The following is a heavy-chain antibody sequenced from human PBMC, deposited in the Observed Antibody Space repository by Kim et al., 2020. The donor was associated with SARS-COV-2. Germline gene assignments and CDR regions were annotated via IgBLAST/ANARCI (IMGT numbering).Heavy chain of an antibody. V-gene: IGHV1-69*13. D-gene: IGHD2-2*02. Sequence: SVKVSCKASGGTFSSYAISWVRQAPGQGLEWMGGIIPIFGTANYAQKFQGRVTITADESTSTAYMELSSLRSEDTAVYYCARGDWVRYCSSTSCYKPTSSYYYYGMDVWGQGTTVTVSS. CDR2: IIPIFGTA. CDR3: ARGDWVRYCSSTSCYKPTSSYYYYGMDV. J-gene: IGHJ6*02. CDR1: GGTFSSYA.